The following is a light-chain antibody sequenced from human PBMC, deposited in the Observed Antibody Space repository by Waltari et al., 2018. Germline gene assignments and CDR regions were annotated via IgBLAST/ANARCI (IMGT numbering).Light chain of an antibody. V-gene: IGLV1-44*01. CDR3: ATWDDSLNGPL. CDR1: NSNNGSNE. J-gene: IGLJ2*01. Sequence: QSELTQPPSAAGTAVQGVTFSCAGDNSNNGSNEISWYQQFPGTAPQLLIYSDHQRLSGVPDRFSASKSGTSASLTISGLQSEDEASYYCATWDDSLNGPLFGGGTKLTVL. CDR2: SDH.